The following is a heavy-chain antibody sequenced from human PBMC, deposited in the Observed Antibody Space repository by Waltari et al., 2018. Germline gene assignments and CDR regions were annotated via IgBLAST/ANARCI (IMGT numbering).Heavy chain of an antibody. Sequence: QVQLVQSGAEVKKPGSSVMVSCKASGGTFSSYALSWVRQAPGQGLEWMGGIIPILGTANYAQKFQGRVTMTADESTSTAYMELSSLRSEDTAVYYCAREAYGGSWYGLVYWGQGTLVTVSS. CDR2: IIPILGTA. CDR3: AREAYGGSWYGLVY. D-gene: IGHD6-13*01. V-gene: IGHV1-69*13. J-gene: IGHJ4*02. CDR1: GGTFSSYA.